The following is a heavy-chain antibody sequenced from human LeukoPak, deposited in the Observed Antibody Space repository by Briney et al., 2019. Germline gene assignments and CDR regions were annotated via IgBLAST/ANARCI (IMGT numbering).Heavy chain of an antibody. D-gene: IGHD5-12*01. CDR1: GGSFSGYY. V-gene: IGHV4-34*01. CDR3: ARVTGGYDPYYFDY. CDR2: INHSGST. J-gene: IGHJ4*02. Sequence: SETLSLTCAVYGGSFSGYYWSWIRQPPGKGLEWIGEINHSGSTNYNPSLKSRVTISVDTSKNRFSLKLSSVTAADTAVYYCARVTGGYDPYYFDYWGQGTLVTVSS.